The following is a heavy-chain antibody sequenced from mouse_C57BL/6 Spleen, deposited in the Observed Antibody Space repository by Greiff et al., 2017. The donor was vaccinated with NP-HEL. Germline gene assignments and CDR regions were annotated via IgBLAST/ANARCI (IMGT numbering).Heavy chain of an antibody. CDR1: GFTFSSYG. V-gene: IGHV5-6*01. Sequence: EVQGVESGGDLVKPGGSLKLSCAASGFTFSSYGMSWVRQTPDKRLEWVATISSGGSYTYYPDSVKGRFTISRDNAKNTLYLQMSSLKSEDTAMYYCAGERGDYTGFAYWGQGTLVTVSA. D-gene: IGHD2-4*01. J-gene: IGHJ3*01. CDR2: ISSGGSYT. CDR3: AGERGDYTGFAY.